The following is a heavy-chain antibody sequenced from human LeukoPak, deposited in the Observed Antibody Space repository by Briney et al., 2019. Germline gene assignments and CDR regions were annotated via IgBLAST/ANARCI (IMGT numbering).Heavy chain of an antibody. CDR3: ARDCIRGSYYYDSPDY. J-gene: IGHJ4*02. V-gene: IGHV3-30-3*01. CDR1: GFTFSSYA. Sequence: GGSLRLSCAASGFTFSSYAMHWVRQAPGKGLEWVAVISYDGSNKYYADSVKGRFTISRDNSKNTLYLQMNSLRAEDTAVYYCARDCIRGSYYYDSPDYWGQGTLVTVSS. D-gene: IGHD3-22*01. CDR2: ISYDGSNK.